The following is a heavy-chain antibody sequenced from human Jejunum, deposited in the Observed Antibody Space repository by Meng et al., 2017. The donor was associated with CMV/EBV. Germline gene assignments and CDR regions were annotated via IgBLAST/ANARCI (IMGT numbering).Heavy chain of an antibody. V-gene: IGHV3-23*01. D-gene: IGHD3-16*02. Sequence: RTSGMSWVRKAPGKGPEWVSHIGSSGITNYADSVEGRFTISRDSSKNTLNLQMNSLRAEDTAVYYCARDWSEAYNWGSHHYSPWPYWGQGTLVTVSS. J-gene: IGHJ1*01. CDR1: RTSG. CDR3: ARDWSEAYNWGSHHYSPWPY. CDR2: IGSSGIT.